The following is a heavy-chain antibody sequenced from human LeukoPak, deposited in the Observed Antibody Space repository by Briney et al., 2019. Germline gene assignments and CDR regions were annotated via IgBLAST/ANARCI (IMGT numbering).Heavy chain of an antibody. V-gene: IGHV3-7*03. J-gene: IGHJ4*02. D-gene: IGHD6-13*01. CDR3: AREGAAAGAYFDY. CDR1: GFTFSSYW. Sequence: GGSLRLSCAASGFTFSSYWMTWVRQAPGKGLEWVANIKQDGSEKYYVDSVKGRFTISRDDAKNSLYLQMNSLRAEDTAVYYCAREGAAAGAYFDYWGQGTLVTVSS. CDR2: IKQDGSEK.